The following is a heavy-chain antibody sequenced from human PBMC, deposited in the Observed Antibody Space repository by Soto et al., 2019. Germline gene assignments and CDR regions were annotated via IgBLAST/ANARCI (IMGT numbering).Heavy chain of an antibody. D-gene: IGHD6-6*01. J-gene: IGHJ6*02. CDR2: ISGSGGST. CDR3: AKNLDVIAARRDYYYYGMDV. CDR1: GFTFSSYA. V-gene: IGHV3-23*01. Sequence: EVQLLESGGGLVQPGGSLRLSCAASGFTFSSYAMSWVRQAPGKGLEWVSAISGSGGSTYYADSVKGRFTISRDNSKNTLYLQMNSLRAEDTAVYYCAKNLDVIAARRDYYYYGMDVWGQGTTVTVSS.